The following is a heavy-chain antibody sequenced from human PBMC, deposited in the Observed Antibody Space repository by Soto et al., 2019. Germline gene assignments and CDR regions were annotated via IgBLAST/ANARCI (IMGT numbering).Heavy chain of an antibody. CDR3: ASASFDRSSWYDYYYYGMDV. D-gene: IGHD6-13*01. J-gene: IGHJ6*02. CDR1: GGSISSGGYF. Sequence: TLSLTCTVSGGSISSGGYFWSWIRQHPGKGLEWIGYIYNSGRTNYNPSLKSRVTISVDTSKNQFSLKLSSVTAADTAVYYCASASFDRSSWYDYYYYGMDVWGQGTKVTVSS. CDR2: IYNSGRT. V-gene: IGHV4-31*03.